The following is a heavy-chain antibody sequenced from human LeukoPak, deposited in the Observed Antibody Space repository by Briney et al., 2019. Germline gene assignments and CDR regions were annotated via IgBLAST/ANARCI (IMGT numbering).Heavy chain of an antibody. J-gene: IGHJ4*02. V-gene: IGHV4-61*01. CDR3: ARRPLWFGELLDY. D-gene: IGHD3-10*01. CDR1: GGSVSSANYY. Sequence: SETLSLTCTVSGGSVSSANYYWSWIRQPPGKGLEWIGYIYYSGSTNYNPSLKSRVTISVDTSKNQFSLKLSSVTAADTAVYYCARRPLWFGELLDYWGQGTLVTVSS. CDR2: IYYSGST.